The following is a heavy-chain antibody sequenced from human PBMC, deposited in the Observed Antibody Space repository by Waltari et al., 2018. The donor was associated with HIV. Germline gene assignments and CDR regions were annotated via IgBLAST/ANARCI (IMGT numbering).Heavy chain of an antibody. CDR2: IKQSSKEK. CDR1: GFTFSSYW. J-gene: IGHJ4*02. CDR3: ARDDSGWYGATVDY. Sequence: EVQLVESGGGLVQPGGSLRLSCAASGFTFSSYWMTWVRQAPGKGLEWVANIKQSSKEKYYVDSVRGRFTISRDNAKNLVFLQMRGLRVEDTAVYYCARDDSGWYGATVDYWGQGTVVTVSS. D-gene: IGHD6-19*01. V-gene: IGHV3-7*01.